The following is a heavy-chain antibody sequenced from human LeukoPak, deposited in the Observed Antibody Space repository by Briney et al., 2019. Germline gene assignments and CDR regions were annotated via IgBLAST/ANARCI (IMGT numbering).Heavy chain of an antibody. CDR3: AKSRQRSSVGGMNV. J-gene: IGHJ6*02. Sequence: PGGSLRLSCAASGFTFSSYSMNWVRQAPGKGLEWVSYISSSSSTIYYADSVKGRFTISRDNAKNSLYLQMNSLRAEDTAVYYCAKSRQRSSVGGMNVWGQGTTVTVSS. CDR1: GFTFSSYS. CDR2: ISSSSSTI. D-gene: IGHD3-22*01. V-gene: IGHV3-48*04.